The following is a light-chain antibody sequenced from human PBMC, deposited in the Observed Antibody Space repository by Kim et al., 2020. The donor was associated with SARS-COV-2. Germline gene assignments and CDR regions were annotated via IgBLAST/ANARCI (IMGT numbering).Light chain of an antibody. J-gene: IGLJ3*02. CDR3: QTWGTGIQV. V-gene: IGLV4-69*02. Sequence: QPVLTQPPSASASLGASVKLTCTLSSGHSSYAIAWHQQQPEKGPRYLMYLNSDGSHSKGDGIHDRFSGSRSGAERYLTISSVQSEDEGDYYCQTWGTGIQVFGGGTQLTVL. CDR1: SGHSSYA. CDR2: LNSDGSH.